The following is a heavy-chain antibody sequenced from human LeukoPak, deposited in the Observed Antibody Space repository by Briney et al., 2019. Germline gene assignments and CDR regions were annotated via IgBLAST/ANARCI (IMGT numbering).Heavy chain of an antibody. D-gene: IGHD2-21*01. V-gene: IGHV3-33*05. CDR3: AKSLAYCGGDCYYDFDY. J-gene: IGHJ4*02. CDR2: ISYDGSNK. Sequence: GSLRLSCAASGFIFSNYGMHWVRQAPGKGLEWVAFISYDGSNKDHADSMKGRFTVSRDYSKNTLYLQMNSLRAEDTAVYYCAKSLAYCGGDCYYDFDYWGQGTLVTVSS. CDR1: GFIFSNYG.